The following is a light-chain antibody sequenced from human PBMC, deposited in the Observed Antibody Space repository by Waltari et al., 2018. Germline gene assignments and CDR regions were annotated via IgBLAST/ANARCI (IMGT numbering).Light chain of an antibody. CDR3: CSFSGTYTYV. J-gene: IGLJ1*01. CDR2: GVV. V-gene: IGLV2-11*01. Sequence: QSALTQPRSVSGSPGQSVTISCTGGSSDIGSDNLVSWYQQHPGKAPKVRIYGVVQRPAGVPDRFSGSKSGYTASLTISGLQPEDEADYYCCSFSGTYTYVFGTGTKVTVL. CDR1: SSDIGSDNL.